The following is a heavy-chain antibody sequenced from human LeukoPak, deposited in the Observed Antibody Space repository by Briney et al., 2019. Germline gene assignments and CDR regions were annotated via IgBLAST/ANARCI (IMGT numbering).Heavy chain of an antibody. Sequence: GSLRLSCAASGFTFDDYAMHWVRQAPGKGLEWVSLISWDGGSTYYADSVKGRFTISRDNSKNTLYLQMNSLRAEDTAVYYCAKQIGRNYYDSSGYSPLKAFDYWGQGTLVTVSS. D-gene: IGHD3-22*01. CDR3: AKQIGRNYYDSSGYSPLKAFDY. J-gene: IGHJ4*02. CDR2: ISWDGGST. V-gene: IGHV3-43D*03. CDR1: GFTFDDYA.